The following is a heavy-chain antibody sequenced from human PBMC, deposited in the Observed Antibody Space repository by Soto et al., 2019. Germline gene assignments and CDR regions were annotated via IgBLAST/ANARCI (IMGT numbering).Heavy chain of an antibody. CDR3: ARDRGPSSGYYPYWFDP. J-gene: IGHJ5*02. Sequence: QVQLVQSGAEVKKPGSSVKVSCKASGGTFSSYAITWVRQAPGQGLEWMGGIIPIVGTANYAQKFQGRVTRTADESTSTAYMELSSMRSEATAVYYCARDRGPSSGYYPYWFDPWGQGTLVTVSS. D-gene: IGHD3-22*01. V-gene: IGHV1-69*12. CDR2: IIPIVGTA. CDR1: GGTFSSYA.